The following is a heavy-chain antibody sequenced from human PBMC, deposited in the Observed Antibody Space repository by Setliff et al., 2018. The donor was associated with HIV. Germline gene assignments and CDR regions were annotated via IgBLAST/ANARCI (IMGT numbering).Heavy chain of an antibody. Sequence: PSETLSLTCSVPGGAISGSGYYWSWIRQPPGKALEWIGYIYYSGSVYYNPSLKSRLTISVDTSKNQFFLNLSSVTATDSAVYYCARLGRPYSGQGWFDPWGQETLVTVSS. J-gene: IGHJ5*02. CDR2: IYYSGSV. D-gene: IGHD5-12*01. CDR3: ARLGRPYSGQGWFDP. CDR1: GGAISGSGYY. V-gene: IGHV4-30-4*02.